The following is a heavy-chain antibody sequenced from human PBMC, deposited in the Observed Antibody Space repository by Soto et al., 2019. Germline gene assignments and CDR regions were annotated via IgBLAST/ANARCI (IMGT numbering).Heavy chain of an antibody. Sequence: SETLSLTCAVYGGSFSGYYWSWIRQPPGKGLEWIGEINHSGSTNYNPSLKSRVTISVDTSKNQFSLKLSSVTAADTAVYYCARARGRRGYYYYYMDVWGKGTKVTVSS. CDR2: INHSGST. V-gene: IGHV4-34*01. D-gene: IGHD1-26*01. J-gene: IGHJ6*03. CDR1: GGSFSGYY. CDR3: ARARGRRGYYYYYMDV.